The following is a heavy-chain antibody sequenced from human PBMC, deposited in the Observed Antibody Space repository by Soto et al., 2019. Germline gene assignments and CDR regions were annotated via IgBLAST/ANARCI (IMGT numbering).Heavy chain of an antibody. D-gene: IGHD3-10*01. CDR1: GYSITSDYY. V-gene: IGHV4-38-2*01. Sequence: SETLSLTCAVSGYSITSDYYWGWIRQPPGKGLEWIGSIYSGSTYYNPSLKSRVTISVDTSKNQFPLRLTSVTAADTAMYYCAKKGYYPSGKINLFDSWGQGTLVTVSS. CDR3: AKKGYYPSGKINLFDS. CDR2: IYSGST. J-gene: IGHJ4*02.